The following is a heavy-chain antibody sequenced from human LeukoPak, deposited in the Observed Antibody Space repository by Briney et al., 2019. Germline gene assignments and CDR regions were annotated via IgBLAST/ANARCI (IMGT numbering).Heavy chain of an antibody. J-gene: IGHJ4*02. D-gene: IGHD6-13*01. Sequence: SVKVSCKASGDTFRRYSISWVRQAPGQGLEWLGGIIPVFRTANYAQKFQGRVTTTADKSTTTAYMELRSLRSEDTAIYYCARGEAAAVTSFDSWGQGTQVTVSS. CDR2: IIPVFRTA. V-gene: IGHV1-69*06. CDR3: ARGEAAAVTSFDS. CDR1: GDTFRRYS.